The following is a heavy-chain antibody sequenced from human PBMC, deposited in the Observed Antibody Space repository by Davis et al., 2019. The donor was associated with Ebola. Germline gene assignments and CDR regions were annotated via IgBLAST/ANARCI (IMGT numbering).Heavy chain of an antibody. Sequence: PSETLSLTCAVYGGSFSTYYWTWIRQTPGKGLEWIGEIKHNGRTNYNPSLKSRVTISIDTSKNQFSLKLSSVTAADTAIYYCARLKWRKAYYVAPDVWGRGTTVTVSS. CDR3: ARLKWRKAYYVAPDV. D-gene: IGHD3-10*02. J-gene: IGHJ6*04. CDR2: IKHNGRT. V-gene: IGHV4-34*01. CDR1: GGSFSTYY.